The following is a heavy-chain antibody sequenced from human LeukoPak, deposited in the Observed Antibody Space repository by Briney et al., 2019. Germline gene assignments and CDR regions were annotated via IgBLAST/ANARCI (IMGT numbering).Heavy chain of an antibody. Sequence: ASVKVSCKASGDSFESLAITWVRQAPGQGLEWMGGIIPLLEETNYAQKFQGRVTITADESTNTAYMELSSLTSDDTAVYYCVRGAGITMVRGVPQVRWFDPWGQGTLVTVSS. J-gene: IGHJ5*02. CDR1: GDSFESLA. D-gene: IGHD3-10*01. V-gene: IGHV1-69*13. CDR2: IIPLLEET. CDR3: VRGAGITMVRGVPQVRWFDP.